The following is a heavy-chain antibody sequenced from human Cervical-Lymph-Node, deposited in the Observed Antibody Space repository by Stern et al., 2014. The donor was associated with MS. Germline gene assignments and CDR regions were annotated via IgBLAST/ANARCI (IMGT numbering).Heavy chain of an antibody. CDR2: IYWDDDK. CDR3: AHSLWGAVFDP. D-gene: IGHD3-16*01. Sequence: ESGPTLVKPTQTLTLTCTFSGFSLSSDGVGVGWLRQPPGKALEWLALIYWDDDKRYSPSLKTRLTITKDTSKNQVVLTMTNVDPVDTATYYCAHSLWGAVFDPWGQGTLVTVSS. CDR1: GFSLSSDGVG. V-gene: IGHV2-5*02. J-gene: IGHJ5*02.